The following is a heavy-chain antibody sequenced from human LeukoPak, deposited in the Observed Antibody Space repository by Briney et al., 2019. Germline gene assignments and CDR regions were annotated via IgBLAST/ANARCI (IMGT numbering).Heavy chain of an antibody. CDR1: GYSIISDYF. CDR3: ARRKYYVDIVYYYYYMDV. CDR2: IYHSGST. J-gene: IGHJ6*03. V-gene: IGHV4-38-2*02. D-gene: IGHD5-12*01. Sequence: SETLSLTCTVSGYSIISDYFWGWIRQPPGKGLEWIGTIYHSGSTNYNPSLKSRVTISVDTSKNQFSLKLSSVTAADTAVYYCARRKYYVDIVYYYYYMDVWGKGTTVTISS.